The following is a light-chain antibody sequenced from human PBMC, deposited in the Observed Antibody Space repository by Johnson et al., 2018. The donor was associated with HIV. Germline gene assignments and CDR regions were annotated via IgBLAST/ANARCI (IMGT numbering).Light chain of an antibody. CDR3: GTWDSSLSAYV. CDR2: DNN. CDR1: SSNIGNNY. V-gene: IGLV1-51*01. J-gene: IGLJ1*01. Sequence: QSVLTQPPSVSAAPGQKVTISCSGSSSNIGNNYVSWYQQLPGTAPKLLIYDNNKRPSGIPDRFSGSKSGTSATLGITGLQPVDEAVYYCGTWDSSLSAYVFGTGTKVTFL.